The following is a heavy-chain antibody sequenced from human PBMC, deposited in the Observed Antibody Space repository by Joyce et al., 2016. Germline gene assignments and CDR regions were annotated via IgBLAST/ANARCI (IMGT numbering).Heavy chain of an antibody. CDR1: GGSFSGYN. CDR3: ARETGIDAH. V-gene: IGHV4-34*01. D-gene: IGHD6-13*01. CDR2: INHRGSS. J-gene: IGHJ4*02. Sequence: QVQLQQWGAGLLKPSETLSLTCAVYGGSFSGYNWNWIRQPPGKGLEWIGEINHRGSSNYNPSLKSRVTISIDTSKNQFSLKLSSVTAADTAVYYCARETGIDAHWGQGTLVTVSS.